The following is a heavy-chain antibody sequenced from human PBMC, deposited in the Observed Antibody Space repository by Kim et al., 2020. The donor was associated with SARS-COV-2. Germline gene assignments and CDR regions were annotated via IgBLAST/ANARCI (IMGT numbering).Heavy chain of an antibody. CDR2: INTNTGNP. D-gene: IGHD3-3*01. CDR3: ARDRISYYDFWSGYPYYFDY. CDR1: GYTFTSYA. V-gene: IGHV7-4-1*02. Sequence: ASVKVSCKASGYTFTSYAMNWVRQAPGQGLEWMGWINTNTGNPTYAQGFTGRFVFSLDTSVSTAYLQISSLKAEDTAVYYCARDRISYYDFWSGYPYYFDYWGQGTLVTVSS. J-gene: IGHJ4*02.